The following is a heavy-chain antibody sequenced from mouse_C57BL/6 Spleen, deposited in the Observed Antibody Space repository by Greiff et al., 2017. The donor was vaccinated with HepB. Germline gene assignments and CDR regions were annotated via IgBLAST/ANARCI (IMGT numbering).Heavy chain of an antibody. Sequence: QVQLQQPGAELVKPGASVKLSCKASGYTFTSYWMQWVKQRPGQGLEWIGEIDPSDSYTNYNQKFKGKATLTVDTSSSTAYMQLSSLTSEDSAVYYCASSYYYGSVYAMDYWGQGTSVTVSS. D-gene: IGHD1-1*01. CDR3: ASSYYYGSVYAMDY. CDR2: IDPSDSYT. CDR1: GYTFTSYW. V-gene: IGHV1-50*01. J-gene: IGHJ4*01.